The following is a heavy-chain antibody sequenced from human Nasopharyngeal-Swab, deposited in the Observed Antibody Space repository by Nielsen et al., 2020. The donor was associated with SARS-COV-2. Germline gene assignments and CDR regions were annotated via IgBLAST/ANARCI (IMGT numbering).Heavy chain of an antibody. CDR3: ERGEYSSSLAH. J-gene: IGHJ4*02. CDR1: GYTFTSYA. D-gene: IGHD6-6*01. Sequence: ASVKVSFKASGYTFTSYAMHWVRQAPGQRLEWMGGINAGNGNTKYSQKFQGRVTITRATSESTAYMELSSLRSEDTAVYYCERGEYSSSLAHWGQGTLVTVSS. CDR2: INAGNGNT. V-gene: IGHV1-3*01.